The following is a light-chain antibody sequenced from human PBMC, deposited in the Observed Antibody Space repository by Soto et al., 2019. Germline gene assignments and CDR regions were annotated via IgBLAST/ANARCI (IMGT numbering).Light chain of an antibody. V-gene: IGKV3-20*01. CDR1: QNVSSNL. Sequence: TVLTQSPGTLSLSPGERATLSCRASQNVSSNLLAWYQQKPGQAPRLLIYDASSRATGIPDRFSGGGSGTDFTLTISRLEPEDFAVYYCQQSPGTFGQGPRWIS. J-gene: IGKJ1*01. CDR2: DAS. CDR3: QQSPGT.